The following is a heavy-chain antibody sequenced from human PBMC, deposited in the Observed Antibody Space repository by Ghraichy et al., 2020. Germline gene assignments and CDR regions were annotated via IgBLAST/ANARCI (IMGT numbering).Heavy chain of an antibody. CDR1: GFTFDDYA. CDR2: ISWNSGSI. D-gene: IGHD3-10*01. CDR3: VKGHIKWFGELHGFDP. V-gene: IGHV3-9*01. Sequence: LSLTCAASGFTFDDYAMHWVRQAPGKGLEWVSGISWNSGSIGYADSVKGRFTISRDNAKNSLYLQMNSLRAEDTALYYCVKGHIKWFGELHGFDPWGQGTLVTVSS. J-gene: IGHJ5*02.